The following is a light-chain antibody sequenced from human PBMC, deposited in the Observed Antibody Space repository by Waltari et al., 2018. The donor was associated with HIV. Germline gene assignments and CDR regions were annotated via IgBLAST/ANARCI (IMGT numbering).Light chain of an antibody. J-gene: IGKJ2*01. CDR2: SAS. Sequence: EVVLTQSPGTLTSSPGETIILSCRASQSITNTYLAWSQQRPGHTPKLLIYSASRRAACIPERFSGSVSETDFTLTISRLEPDDFAVYYCQHYGRSPPYTFGQGTKLE. V-gene: IGKV3-20*01. CDR3: QHYGRSPPYT. CDR1: QSITNTY.